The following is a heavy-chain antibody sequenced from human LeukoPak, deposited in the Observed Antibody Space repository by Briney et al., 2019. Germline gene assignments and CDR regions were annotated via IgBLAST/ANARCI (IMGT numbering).Heavy chain of an antibody. J-gene: IGHJ3*02. D-gene: IGHD2-2*01. CDR1: GGSSSGYY. CDR3: ARTGYCSSTSCYLGAFDI. V-gene: IGHV4-34*01. Sequence: PSETLSLTCAVYGGSSSGYYWSWIRQPPGKGLEWIGEINHSGSTNYNPSLKSRVTISVDTSKNQFSLKLSSVTAADTAVYYCARTGYCSSTSCYLGAFDIWGQGTMVTVSS. CDR2: INHSGST.